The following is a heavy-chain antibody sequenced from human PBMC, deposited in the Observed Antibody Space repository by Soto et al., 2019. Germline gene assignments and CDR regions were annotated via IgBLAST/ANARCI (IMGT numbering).Heavy chain of an antibody. D-gene: IGHD5-12*01. CDR2: IYYSGST. CDR1: GDSIRSYY. J-gene: IGHJ6*02. Sequence: AETLSLTCTVSGDSIRSYYWTWIRQPPGKGLELIGYIYYSGSTRYNPSLKSRVTISVDMSKNQFSLKLSSVIAADTAVYYCARAYGGFDNGLDVWGQGTAVTVSS. V-gene: IGHV4-59*01. CDR3: ARAYGGFDNGLDV.